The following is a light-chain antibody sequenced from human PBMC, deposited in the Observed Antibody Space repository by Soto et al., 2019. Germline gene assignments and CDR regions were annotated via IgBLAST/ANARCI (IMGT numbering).Light chain of an antibody. CDR1: SSDVGGSNY. Sequence: QSALTQPASVSGSPGQSITISCTGTSSDVGGSNYVSWYQQHPGKAPKLIIYEVSNRPSGVSNRFSGSKSGNTASLTISGLQAEDEADYYCISYTSSSTPWVFGGGTKLTVL. CDR2: EVS. CDR3: ISYTSSSTPWV. V-gene: IGLV2-14*01. J-gene: IGLJ2*01.